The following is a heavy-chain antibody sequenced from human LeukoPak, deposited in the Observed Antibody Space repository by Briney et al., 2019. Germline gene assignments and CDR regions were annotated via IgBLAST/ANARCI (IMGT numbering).Heavy chain of an antibody. CDR1: GGSISSYY. CDR2: IYYSGST. V-gene: IGHV4-59*01. D-gene: IGHD3-22*01. CDR3: ARAHYGSSYYYYGMDV. Sequence: SETLSLTCTVSGGSISSYYWSWIRQPPGKGLEWIGYIYYSGSTNYNPSLKSRVTISVDTSKNQFSLKLSSVTAADTAVYYCARAHYGSSYYYYGMDVWGQGTTVTVSS. J-gene: IGHJ6*02.